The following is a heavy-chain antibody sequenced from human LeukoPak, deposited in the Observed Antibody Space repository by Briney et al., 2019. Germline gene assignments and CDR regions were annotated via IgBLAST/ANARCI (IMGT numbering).Heavy chain of an antibody. CDR1: GDSVSSDSAA. V-gene: IGHV6-1*01. D-gene: IGHD1-14*01. J-gene: IGHJ5*01. CDR3: VRSIKHWFDS. Sequence: SQTLSLTCAISGDSVSSDSAAWNWIRQSPSRGLEWLGRTFYRSKWYNDSAVSVKSRVTVNPDTSKNQFSLQLTSVTPEDTALYYCVRSIKHWFDSWGQGTLVHVS. CDR2: TFYRSKWYN.